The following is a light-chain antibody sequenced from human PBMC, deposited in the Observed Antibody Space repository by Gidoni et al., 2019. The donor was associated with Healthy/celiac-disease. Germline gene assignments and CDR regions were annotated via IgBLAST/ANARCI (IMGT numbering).Light chain of an antibody. Sequence: EIVLTQSPGTLSLSPGERAPLSCRASQSVSSSYLAWYQQKPGQAPRLLIYGASSRATGIPDRFSGSGSGTDFTLTISRLEPEDFAVYYCQQYGSSPPYTFGQGNKLEIK. J-gene: IGKJ2*01. CDR3: QQYGSSPPYT. V-gene: IGKV3-20*01. CDR1: QSVSSSY. CDR2: GAS.